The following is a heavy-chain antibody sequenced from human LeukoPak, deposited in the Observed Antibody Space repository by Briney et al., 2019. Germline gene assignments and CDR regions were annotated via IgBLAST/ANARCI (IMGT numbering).Heavy chain of an antibody. D-gene: IGHD6-6*01. Sequence: GASVKVSCKASGGTFSSYAISWVRQAPGQGLEWMGRIIPILGIANYAQKFQGRVTITADKSTSTAYMELSSLRSEDTAVYYCARDEPSPTKYSNLFDPWGQGTLVTVSS. J-gene: IGHJ5*02. V-gene: IGHV1-69*04. CDR1: GGTFSSYA. CDR3: ARDEPSPTKYSNLFDP. CDR2: IIPILGIA.